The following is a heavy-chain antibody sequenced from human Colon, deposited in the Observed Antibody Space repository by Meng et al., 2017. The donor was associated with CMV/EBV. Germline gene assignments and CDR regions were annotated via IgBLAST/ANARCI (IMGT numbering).Heavy chain of an antibody. CDR3: VAARSGYYAHFDY. CDR1: GYTFIGYY. CDR2: INPNSGVT. J-gene: IGHJ4*02. V-gene: IGHV1-2*02. D-gene: IGHD3-3*01. Sequence: ASVKVSCKASGYTFIGYYMHWVRQAPGQGLEWMGWINPNSGVTNYAQKFQGRVIMTRDTSVSTAYMELSSLRSDDTAVYYCVAARSGYYAHFDYWGQGTLVTVSS.